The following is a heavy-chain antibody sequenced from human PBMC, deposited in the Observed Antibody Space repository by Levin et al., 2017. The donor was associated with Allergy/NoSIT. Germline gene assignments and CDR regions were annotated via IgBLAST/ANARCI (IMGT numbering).Heavy chain of an antibody. CDR3: ANVAAAGNYYYYGMDG. V-gene: IGHV3-23*01. J-gene: IGHJ6*02. D-gene: IGHD6-13*01. CDR1: GFTFSSYA. CDR2: ISGSGGST. Sequence: GGSLRLSCAASGFTFSSYAMSWVRQAPGKGLEWVSAISGSGGSTYYADSVKGRFTISRDNSKNTLYLQMNSLRAEDTAVYYCANVAAAGNYYYYGMDGWGQGTTVTVSS.